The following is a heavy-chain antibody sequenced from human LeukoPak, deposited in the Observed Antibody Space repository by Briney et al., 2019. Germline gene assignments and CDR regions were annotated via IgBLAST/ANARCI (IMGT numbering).Heavy chain of an antibody. Sequence: SETLSLTCAVYGGSFSDYYWSWIRQSPGKGLEWIGEINHSGSTNYNQALKSRVSISVDTSKNQFSLKLSSVTAADTAVYYCARGRSAAAGYGMDVWGQGTTVIVSS. CDR2: INHSGST. CDR1: GGSFSDYY. CDR3: ARGRSAAAGYGMDV. D-gene: IGHD6-13*01. J-gene: IGHJ6*02. V-gene: IGHV4-34*01.